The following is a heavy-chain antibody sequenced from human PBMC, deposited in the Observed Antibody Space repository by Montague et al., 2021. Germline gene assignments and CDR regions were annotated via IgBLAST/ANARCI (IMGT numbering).Heavy chain of an antibody. D-gene: IGHD6-13*01. Sequence: SMRLSGAASGFSFSSYWMHWVRQAPGKGLLWVSRITLDGSSTTFXDSVKGRFTTSRDNAKATLYLQMNSLRVEDTAVYYCARNLASAAPGAFDIWGQGTMVTVSS. V-gene: IGHV3-74*01. CDR1: GFSFSSYW. CDR3: ARNLASAAPGAFDI. J-gene: IGHJ3*02. CDR2: ITLDGSST.